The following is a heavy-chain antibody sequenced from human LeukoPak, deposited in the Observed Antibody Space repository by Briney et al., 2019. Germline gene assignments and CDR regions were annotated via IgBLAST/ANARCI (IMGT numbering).Heavy chain of an antibody. CDR2: ISSSSKYI. V-gene: IGHV3-21*01. D-gene: IGHD4-11*01. J-gene: IGHJ6*03. Sequence: GGSLRLSCAASEFTFSSYNMNWVRQAPGKGLEWVSSISSSSKYIYYADSVKGRFTISRDNAKNSLYLQMSSLRAEDTAVYYCARDGDYSNYWADYYYYYYMDVWGKGTTVTVSS. CDR3: ARDGDYSNYWADYYYYYYMDV. CDR1: EFTFSSYN.